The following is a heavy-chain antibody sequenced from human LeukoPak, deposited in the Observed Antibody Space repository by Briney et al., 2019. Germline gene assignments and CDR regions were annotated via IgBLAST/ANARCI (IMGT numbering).Heavy chain of an antibody. CDR1: GGSISTYY. V-gene: IGHV4-4*07. CDR2: IYGSEGT. J-gene: IGHJ3*02. CDR3: ARNLCPSTTCYLETVDAFDI. D-gene: IGHD2-2*01. Sequence: PSETLSLTCTISGGSISTYYWSWIRQPAGMGLEWIGRIYGSEGTNYNPSLKSRVTMSVDTSKNQFSLKLSSVTAADTAVYYCARNLCPSTTCYLETVDAFDIWGQGTMVSVSS.